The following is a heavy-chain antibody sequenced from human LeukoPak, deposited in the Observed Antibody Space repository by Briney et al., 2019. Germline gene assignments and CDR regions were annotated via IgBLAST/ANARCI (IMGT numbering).Heavy chain of an antibody. D-gene: IGHD6-13*01. CDR3: AKDSSSWAIVDY. Sequence: GGSLRLSCAASGFTFSSYALSWVRQAPGKGLEWVSAINGSGGSTCYADSVKGRFTISRDNSKNTLYLQMNSLRAEDTAVYYCAKDSSSWAIVDYWGQGTLVTVSS. CDR2: INGSGGST. J-gene: IGHJ4*02. V-gene: IGHV3-23*01. CDR1: GFTFSSYA.